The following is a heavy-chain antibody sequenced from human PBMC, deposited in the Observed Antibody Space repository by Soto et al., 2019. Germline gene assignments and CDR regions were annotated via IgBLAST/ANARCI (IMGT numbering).Heavy chain of an antibody. CDR3: AKDSTAITMIAVVTPTWGAFDI. CDR1: GFTFSSYA. CDR2: ISGSGGST. J-gene: IGHJ3*02. D-gene: IGHD3-22*01. Sequence: PGGSLRLSCAASGFTFSSYAMSWVRQAPGKGLEWVSAISGSGGSTYYADSVKGRFTISRDNSKNTLYLQMNSLRAEDTAVYYCAKDSTAITMIAVVTPTWGAFDIWGQGTMVTVSS. V-gene: IGHV3-23*01.